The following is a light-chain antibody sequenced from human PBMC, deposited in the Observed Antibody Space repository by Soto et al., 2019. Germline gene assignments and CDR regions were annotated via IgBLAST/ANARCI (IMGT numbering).Light chain of an antibody. CDR3: SSKRDSSTLFV. J-gene: IGLJ1*01. V-gene: IGLV2-14*01. Sequence: SVLTQPPSVSAAPGKRVTISCTGTSSDVGSYNYVSWYQHHPGNVPKLLIYTVTNRPSGVSDRFSVSKSGHPASLPISGLQAEDEADYYCSSKRDSSTLFVFGTGTKVTVL. CDR2: TVT. CDR1: SSDVGSYNY.